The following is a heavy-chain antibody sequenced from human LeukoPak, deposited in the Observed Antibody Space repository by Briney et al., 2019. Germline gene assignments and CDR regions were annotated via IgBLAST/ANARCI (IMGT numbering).Heavy chain of an antibody. CDR2: IWYDGSNK. Sequence: GGSLRLSCAASGFTFSDDGMHWVRQAPGKGLEWVAAIWYDGSNKYYADSVKGRVSISRDNSKNTLYLQMNSLRVEDTALYYCARDFWDDFEYFDLWGRGTLVTVSS. CDR3: ARDFWDDFEYFDL. V-gene: IGHV3-33*01. CDR1: GFTFSDDG. J-gene: IGHJ2*01. D-gene: IGHD3-3*01.